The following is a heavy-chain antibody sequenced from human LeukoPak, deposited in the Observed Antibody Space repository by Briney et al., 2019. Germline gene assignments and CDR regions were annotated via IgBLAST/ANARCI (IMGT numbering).Heavy chain of an antibody. CDR1: GYTFAGYY. CDR3: ARALGYSGYDFSHDAFDI. J-gene: IGHJ3*02. Sequence: ASVKVSCKASGYTFAGYYMHWVRQAPGQGLEWMGWINPNSGGTNYAQKFQGRVTMTRDTSISTAYMELSRLRSDDTAVYYCARALGYSGYDFSHDAFDIWGQGTMVTVSS. CDR2: INPNSGGT. D-gene: IGHD5-12*01. V-gene: IGHV1-2*02.